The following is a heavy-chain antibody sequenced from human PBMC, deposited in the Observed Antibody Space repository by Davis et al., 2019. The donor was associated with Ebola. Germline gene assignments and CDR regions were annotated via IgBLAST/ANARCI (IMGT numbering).Heavy chain of an antibody. Sequence: PGGSLRLSCAASVFVFSTYVMSWVRQAPGQGLERVSTLGTSADTYYAYSVKGRFTISRDNSKNTLYLQMNGLRVEDTAIYYCAKDTSNIWFDIWGQGTNVTVSS. V-gene: IGHV3-23*01. CDR1: VFVFSTYV. CDR2: LGTSADT. CDR3: AKDTSNIWFDI. J-gene: IGHJ3*02. D-gene: IGHD1-26*01.